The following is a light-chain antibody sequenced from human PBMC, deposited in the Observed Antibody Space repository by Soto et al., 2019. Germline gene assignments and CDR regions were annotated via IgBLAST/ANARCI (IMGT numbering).Light chain of an antibody. Sequence: DIQMTQSPSTLSASVGDRVTITCRARQSITKWLAWYQQKSGRAPKLLIYDASNLKSGVPSRFSGGGSGTEFTLNISSLQPDDFATYYCQQYNSYVWTFGQGTKVEIK. CDR3: QQYNSYVWT. CDR2: DAS. CDR1: QSITKW. V-gene: IGKV1-5*01. J-gene: IGKJ1*01.